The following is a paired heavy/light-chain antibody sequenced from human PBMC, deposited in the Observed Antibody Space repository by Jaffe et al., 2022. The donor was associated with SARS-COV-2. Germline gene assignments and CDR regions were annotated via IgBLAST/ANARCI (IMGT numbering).Heavy chain of an antibody. CDR2: ISTYNGNI. J-gene: IGHJ4*02. CDR3: ARSGRTVFGVAHYHFDY. D-gene: IGHD3-3*01. V-gene: IGHV1-18*01. Sequence: QVQLVQSGAEVKKPGASVKVSCKASGYTFTSYGISWVRQAPGQGLEWMGWISTYNGNINYAQKFLGRVTMTTDSSTSTAYMELRSLRSDDTAMYYCARSGRTVFGVAHYHFDYWGQGTLVTVSS. CDR1: GYTFTSYG.
Light chain of an antibody. V-gene: IGKV1-5*03. CDR3: QQYNSFSRT. Sequence: DIQMTQSPSTLSASIGDRVTITCRASQSISIWLAWYQQKPGKAPNLLIYKASSLESGVPSRFSGSGSGTEFTLTISSLQPDDFATYYCQQYNSFSRTFGQGTTVEI. J-gene: IGKJ1*01. CDR2: KAS. CDR1: QSISIW.